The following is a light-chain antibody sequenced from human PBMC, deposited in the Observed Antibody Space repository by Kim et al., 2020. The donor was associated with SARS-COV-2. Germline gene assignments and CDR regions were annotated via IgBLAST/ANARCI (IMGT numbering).Light chain of an antibody. J-gene: IGLJ2*01. CDR1: ISRCYY. CDR2: SKN. Sequence: VAWEQTVRITCQGHISRCYYTSWYQQKPEQAPILVIYSKNNRPSGIPDRFSGASARNTASLTITGTQADDDADYYCNSRDSNDNVVFGGGTQLTVL. CDR3: NSRDSNDNVV. V-gene: IGLV3-19*01.